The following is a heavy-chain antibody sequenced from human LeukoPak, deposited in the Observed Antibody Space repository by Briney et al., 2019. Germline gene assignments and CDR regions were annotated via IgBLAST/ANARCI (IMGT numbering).Heavy chain of an antibody. Sequence: ASVKVSCKASGYTFTGYYMHWVRQAPGQGLEWMGRINPNSGGTNYAQKFQGRVTMTRDTSICTAYMELSRLRSDDTAVYYCARHYYDILTGYSDYWGQGTLVTVSS. J-gene: IGHJ4*02. D-gene: IGHD3-9*01. CDR3: ARHYYDILTGYSDY. V-gene: IGHV1-2*06. CDR1: GYTFTGYY. CDR2: INPNSGGT.